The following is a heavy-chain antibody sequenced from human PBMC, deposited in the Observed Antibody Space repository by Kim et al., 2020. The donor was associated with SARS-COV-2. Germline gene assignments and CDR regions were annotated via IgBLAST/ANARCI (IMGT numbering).Heavy chain of an antibody. Sequence: GGSLRLSCAASGFTFSSYGMHWVRQAPGKGLEWVAVISYDGSNKYYADSVKGRFTISRDNSKNTLYLQMHSLRAEDTAVYYCARDTDINYYDSSGHFDY. CDR3: ARDTDINYYDSSGHFDY. D-gene: IGHD3-22*01. CDR2: ISYDGSNK. J-gene: IGHJ4*01. V-gene: IGHV3-33*05. CDR1: GFTFSSYG.